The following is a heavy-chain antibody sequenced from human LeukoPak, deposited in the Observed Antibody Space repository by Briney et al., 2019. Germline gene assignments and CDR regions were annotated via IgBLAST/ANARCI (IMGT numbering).Heavy chain of an antibody. D-gene: IGHD4-23*01. CDR2: IYSGGST. Sequence: GGSLRLSCAASGFTVSSSFMSWVRQAPGRGLEWVSVIYSGGSTYYADSVKGRFTISRDNSKNTVSLQMNSLRVEDTAVYYCARGADRWNYFDYWGQGTLVTVSS. CDR3: ARGADRWNYFDY. J-gene: IGHJ4*02. V-gene: IGHV3-53*01. CDR1: GFTVSSSF.